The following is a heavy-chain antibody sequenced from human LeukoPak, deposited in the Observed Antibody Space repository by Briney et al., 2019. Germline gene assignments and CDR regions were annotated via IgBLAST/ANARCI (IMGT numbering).Heavy chain of an antibody. CDR2: IYSSGST. CDR1: GGSISGYY. Sequence: PSETLSLTCTVSGGSISGYYWSWIRQPAGKGLEWIGHIYSSGSTNYNPSLRSRVTMSVDKSKSQFSLKLNSVTAADTAVYYCTRHLSDSVSYQVLWYWGQGTLVTVSS. V-gene: IGHV4-4*07. D-gene: IGHD3-10*01. CDR3: TRHLSDSVSYQVLWY. J-gene: IGHJ4*02.